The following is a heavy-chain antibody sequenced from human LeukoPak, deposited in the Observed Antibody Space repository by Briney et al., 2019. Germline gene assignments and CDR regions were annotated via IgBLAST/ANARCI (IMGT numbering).Heavy chain of an antibody. D-gene: IGHD2-2*01. CDR2: ISSSGTTI. Sequence: PGGSLRLSCAASGFTFSDYYMSWIRQAPGKGLEWVLYISSSGTTIKYADSVKGRFSISRDNSKNSLYLQMNSLRVEDTAVYYCARGRQYQALWYYFDYWGQGNLVTVSS. CDR3: ARGRQYQALWYYFDY. CDR1: GFTFSDYY. V-gene: IGHV3-11*01. J-gene: IGHJ4*02.